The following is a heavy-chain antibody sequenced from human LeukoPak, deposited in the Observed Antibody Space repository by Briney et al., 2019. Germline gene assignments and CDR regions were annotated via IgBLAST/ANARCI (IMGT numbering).Heavy chain of an antibody. J-gene: IGHJ2*01. CDR2: ISSNNRYI. CDR1: GFTFSTYS. Sequence: GGSLRLSCAASGFTFSTYSMNWVRQAPGKGLEWVSSISSNNRYIYYADSVKGRFTISRDNAKNSLYLQMNSLRAEDTALYYCAKGHQYSTYWYFDLWGRGTLVTVSS. D-gene: IGHD2-15*01. CDR3: AKGHQYSTYWYFDL. V-gene: IGHV3-21*04.